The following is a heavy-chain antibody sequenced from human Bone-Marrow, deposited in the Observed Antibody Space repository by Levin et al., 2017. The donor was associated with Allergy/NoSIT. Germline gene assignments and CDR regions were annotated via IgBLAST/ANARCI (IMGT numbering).Heavy chain of an antibody. CDR3: AKMYGYTSGYGTFDY. CDR1: GFMFRTYG. J-gene: IGHJ4*02. D-gene: IGHD5-18*01. CDR2: ISYDGTNK. Sequence: GGSLRLSCAASGFMFRTYGMHWVRQAPGKGLEWVAVISYDGTNKYYGDSVKGRFTIARDNSKNTLYLEMTNLRADDTAVYYCAKMYGYTSGYGTFDYWGQGTLVTVSS. V-gene: IGHV3-30*18.